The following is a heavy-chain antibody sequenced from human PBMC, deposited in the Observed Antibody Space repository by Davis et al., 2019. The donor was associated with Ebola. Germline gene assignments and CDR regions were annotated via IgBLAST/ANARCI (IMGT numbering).Heavy chain of an antibody. CDR2: IFRTGAT. CDR3: ARQSSSSWGDY. D-gene: IGHD6-6*01. J-gene: IGHJ4*02. V-gene: IGHV4-59*05. CDR1: GGSISSYY. Sequence: MPSETLSLTCTVSGGSISSYYWSWIRQPPGKGLEWMGSIFRTGATSYNPSLKSRVTLSVDTSKNHFSLKLSSVTAADTAVYYCARQSSSSWGDYWGQGTLVTVSS.